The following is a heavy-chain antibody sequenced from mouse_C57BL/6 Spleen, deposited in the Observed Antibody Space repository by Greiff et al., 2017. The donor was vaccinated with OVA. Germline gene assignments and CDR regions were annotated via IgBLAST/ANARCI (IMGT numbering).Heavy chain of an antibody. D-gene: IGHD2-2*01. V-gene: IGHV3-6*01. Sequence: EVQLQQSGPGLVKPSQSLSLTCSVTGYSITSGYYWNWIRQFPGNKLEWMGYISYDGSNNYNPSLKNRISITRDTSKNQFFLKLNSVTTEDTATYYCARDPDGYGFAYWGQGTLVTVSA. CDR3: ARDPDGYGFAY. J-gene: IGHJ3*01. CDR1: GYSITSGYY. CDR2: ISYDGSN.